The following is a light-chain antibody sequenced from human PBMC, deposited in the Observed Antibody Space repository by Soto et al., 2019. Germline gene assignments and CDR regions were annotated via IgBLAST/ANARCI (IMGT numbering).Light chain of an antibody. V-gene: IGKV1-9*01. CDR3: QQRNTYPRT. CDR1: EGISSD. J-gene: IGKJ1*01. Sequence: DIQLTQSPSFLSASVGDRVTITCRASEGISSDLVWYQQKPGKAPNLLIYAASTLQSGVSSRFSGRGSGTEFTLTFSSLQPEDFATYYCQQRNTYPRTFGQGTTVEIK. CDR2: AAS.